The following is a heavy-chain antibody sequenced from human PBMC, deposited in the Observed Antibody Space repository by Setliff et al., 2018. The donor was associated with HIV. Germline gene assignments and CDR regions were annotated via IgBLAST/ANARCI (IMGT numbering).Heavy chain of an antibody. V-gene: IGHV4-61*09. J-gene: IGHJ4*02. CDR3: ARRVILSYGYYFDY. CDR1: GGSINSDSYY. CDR2: IHTSGST. D-gene: IGHD3-16*02. Sequence: SETLSLTCTVFGGSINSDSYYWTWIRQPAGKGLEWIGHIHTSGSTNYNPSLKSRVTISIDTSKNQFSLKLRSATATDTALYYCARRVILSYGYYFDYWGQGTLVTVSS.